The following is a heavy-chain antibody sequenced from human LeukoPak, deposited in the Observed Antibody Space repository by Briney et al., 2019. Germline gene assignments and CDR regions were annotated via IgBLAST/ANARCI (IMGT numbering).Heavy chain of an antibody. J-gene: IGHJ6*03. D-gene: IGHD3-22*01. Sequence: GGSLRLSCAASQFTLSSYAMTWVCQAPGKGLEWVSTTSASGGSTYYADSAKGRFTISRDNSKNTVYLQMNSLRAEDTAVYYCAKDRPENYDRSGISHMDVWGKGTTVTVSS. CDR2: TSASGGST. CDR1: QFTLSSYA. CDR3: AKDRPENYDRSGISHMDV. V-gene: IGHV3-23*01.